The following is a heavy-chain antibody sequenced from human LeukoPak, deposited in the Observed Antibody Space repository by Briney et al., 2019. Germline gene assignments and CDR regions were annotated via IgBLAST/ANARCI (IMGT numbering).Heavy chain of an antibody. CDR3: TRYHTGDSFSHFDY. CDR1: GFTFSGSA. D-gene: IGHD4-17*01. Sequence: QAGGSLRLSCAASGFTFSGSAMPWVRQASGKGLEWVGRIRSKAYTFATEYAASVKGRFTISRDDSKNTAYLQMNSLKTEDTAVYYCTRYHTGDSFSHFDYWGQGTLVTVSS. CDR2: IRSKAYTFAT. J-gene: IGHJ4*02. V-gene: IGHV3-73*01.